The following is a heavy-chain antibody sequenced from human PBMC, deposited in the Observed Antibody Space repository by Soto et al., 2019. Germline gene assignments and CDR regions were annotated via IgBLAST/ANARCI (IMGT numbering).Heavy chain of an antibody. V-gene: IGHV4-59*01. J-gene: IGHJ4*02. CDR3: ASEGYCSSTRCYTSTFDY. CDR2: IYYSGST. D-gene: IGHD2-2*02. Sequence: PSETLSLTCTVSGGSISSYYWSWIRQPPGKGLEWIGYIYYSGSTNYNPSLKSRVTISVDTSKNQFSLKLSSVTAADTAVYYCASEGYCSSTRCYTSTFDYWGQGTLVTVSS. CDR1: GGSISSYY.